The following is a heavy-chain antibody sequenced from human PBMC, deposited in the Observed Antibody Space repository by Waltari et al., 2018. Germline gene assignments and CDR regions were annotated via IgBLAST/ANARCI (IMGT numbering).Heavy chain of an antibody. CDR3: ASPETRYQLTTY. D-gene: IGHD2-2*01. CDR2: ISSSSSYI. J-gene: IGHJ4*02. V-gene: IGHV3-21*01. Sequence: EVQLVESGGGLVTPGGSLRLSCAASGFTFSSSSLNWVRQAPGTGLEWVSSISSSSSYIYYVDSVKGRFTISRDNAKNSLYLQMNSLRAEDTAVYYCASPETRYQLTTYWGQGTLVTVSS. CDR1: GFTFSSSS.